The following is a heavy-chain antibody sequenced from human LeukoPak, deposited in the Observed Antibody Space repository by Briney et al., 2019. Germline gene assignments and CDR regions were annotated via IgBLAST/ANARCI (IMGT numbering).Heavy chain of an antibody. V-gene: IGHV3-53*01. J-gene: IGHJ3*02. D-gene: IGHD1-26*01. CDR2: IYSGGST. CDR3: ARGGRAGWSGSYEDSFDI. Sequence: GGSLRLSCAASGFTVSSVYMSWVRQAPGKGLEWVSVIYSGGSTYYADSVKGRFTISRDNSENTLYLQMNSLRADDTAVYYCARGGRAGWSGSYEDSFDIWGQRTMVTVSS. CDR1: GFTVSSVY.